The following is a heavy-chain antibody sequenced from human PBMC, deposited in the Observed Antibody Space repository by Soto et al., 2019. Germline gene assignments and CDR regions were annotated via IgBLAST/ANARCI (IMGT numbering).Heavy chain of an antibody. D-gene: IGHD3-22*01. V-gene: IGHV2-5*02. Sequence: QITLKESGPTLVKPTQTLTLTCTFSGFSLSTSGVGVGWIRQPPGKALEWLALIYWDDDKRNSPSLKRTLTTTKDPSKSQGGLTVTNVDPVDTAPYYCALYVITGPSPWIYDYWGQGTLVTVSS. CDR2: IYWDDDK. CDR3: ALYVITGPSPWIYDY. J-gene: IGHJ4*02. CDR1: GFSLSTSGVG.